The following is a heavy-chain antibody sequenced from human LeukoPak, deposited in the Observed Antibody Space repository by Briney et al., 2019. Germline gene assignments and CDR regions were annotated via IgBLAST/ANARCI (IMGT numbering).Heavy chain of an antibody. CDR2: IYYSGST. Sequence: SETLSLTCTVSGGYLSSYYWNWIRQPPGKGLEWIGYIYYSGSTYYNPSLKSRVTISIDTSKNQFSLKLSSVTAADTAVYYCARDVNGGYWGQGTLVTVSS. D-gene: IGHD2-8*01. V-gene: IGHV4-59*01. CDR3: ARDVNGGY. CDR1: GGYLSSYY. J-gene: IGHJ4*02.